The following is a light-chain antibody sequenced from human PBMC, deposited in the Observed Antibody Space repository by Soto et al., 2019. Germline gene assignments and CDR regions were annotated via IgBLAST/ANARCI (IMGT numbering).Light chain of an antibody. CDR2: EVS. CDR1: SSDVGGYDY. J-gene: IGLJ1*01. CDR3: SSYSLSTAYL. Sequence: QSVLTQPASVSGSPGQSITISCTGTSSDVGGYDYVSWYQIHPGKAPKLMVFEVSNRPSGVSYRFSGSKSGNTASLTISGHQAEDEADYFCSSYSLSTAYLFGTGTKVTVL. V-gene: IGLV2-14*01.